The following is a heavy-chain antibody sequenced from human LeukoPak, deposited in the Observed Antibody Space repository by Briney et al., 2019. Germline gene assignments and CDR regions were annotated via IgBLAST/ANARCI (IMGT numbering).Heavy chain of an antibody. V-gene: IGHV1-2*06. CDR1: GYTFTGYY. Sequence: ASVKVSCKASGYTFTGYYMHWVRQAPGQGLEWMGRINPNSGGTNYAQEFQGRVTMTRDTSISTAYMELSRLRSDDTAVYYCARDYYDSSGYYGYWGQGTLVTVSS. D-gene: IGHD3-22*01. CDR2: INPNSGGT. J-gene: IGHJ4*02. CDR3: ARDYYDSSGYYGY.